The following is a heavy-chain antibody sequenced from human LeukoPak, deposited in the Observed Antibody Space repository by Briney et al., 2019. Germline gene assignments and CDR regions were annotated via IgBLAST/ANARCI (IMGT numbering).Heavy chain of an antibody. D-gene: IGHD6-6*01. J-gene: IGHJ4*02. CDR2: IYTSGST. Sequence: SETLSLTCTVSGNSFGDYYWSWIRQPAGKGLEWIGRIYTSGSTTYNPSLKSRVTMSVDTSKSQFSLNLMSVTAADTVVYYCARGSWQLAEEVYWGQGTLVTVSS. V-gene: IGHV4-4*07. CDR1: GNSFGDYY. CDR3: ARGSWQLAEEVY.